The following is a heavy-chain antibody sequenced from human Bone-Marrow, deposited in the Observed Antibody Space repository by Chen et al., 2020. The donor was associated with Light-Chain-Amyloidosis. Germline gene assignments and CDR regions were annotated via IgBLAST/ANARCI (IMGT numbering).Heavy chain of an antibody. CDR2: IVGLTDAI. CDR3: ARDSGESAADDL. Sequence: EEQLLEYGGGFVQPGGSRRGSCAAAGFTVSGYSMNWVRQTPGKGLEWISYIVGLTDAIFYANSVRGRFTISRDNAKRSLYLQMNSLRVEDTAGYYCARDSGESAADDLWGQGTLVTVSS. V-gene: IGHV3-48*01. J-gene: IGHJ4*02. D-gene: IGHD6-13*01. CDR1: GFTVSGYS.